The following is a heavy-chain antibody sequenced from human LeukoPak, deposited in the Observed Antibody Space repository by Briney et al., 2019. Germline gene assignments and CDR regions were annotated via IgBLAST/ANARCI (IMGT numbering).Heavy chain of an antibody. CDR1: GFSLDDYA. J-gene: IGHJ4*02. V-gene: IGHV3-20*04. D-gene: IGHD2-2*01. CDR3: ARTQIGYFSGTSCTLYYFDY. Sequence: GGSLRLSCAASGFSLDDYAMRWVRQDPGKGLEWASSINRNGGSTAYAESVKGRFTISRDNAKNSLYLQMNSLRAEDTALYYCARTQIGYFSGTSCTLYYFDYWGQGTLVTVSS. CDR2: INRNGGST.